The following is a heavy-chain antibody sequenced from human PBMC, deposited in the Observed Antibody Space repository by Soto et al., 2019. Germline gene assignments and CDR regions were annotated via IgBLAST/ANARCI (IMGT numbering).Heavy chain of an antibody. D-gene: IGHD3-22*01. Sequence: SETLSLTCAVSGGSISSGDYSWSWIRQPPGKGLEWIGYIYHSGSTYYNPSLKSRLTISVDRSKNQFPLKLSSVTPADTAVYSWAGSGYYPNYFDHWGQGTLVTVSS. CDR1: GGSISSGDYS. CDR3: AGSGYYPNYFDH. J-gene: IGHJ4*02. V-gene: IGHV4-30-2*01. CDR2: IYHSGST.